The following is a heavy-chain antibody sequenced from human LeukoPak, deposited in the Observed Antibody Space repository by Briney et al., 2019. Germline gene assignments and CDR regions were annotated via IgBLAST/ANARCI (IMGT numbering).Heavy chain of an antibody. J-gene: IGHJ6*02. CDR1: GGTFSSYA. D-gene: IGHD5-12*01. CDR2: IIPIFGTA. Sequence: GASVKVSCKASGGTFSSYATSWVRQAPGQGFEWMGGIIPIFGTANYAQKFQGRVTITADESTSTAYMELSSLRSEDTAVYYCARDRKGIVATILLNYYGMDVWGQGTTVTVSS. CDR3: ARDRKGIVATILLNYYGMDV. V-gene: IGHV1-69*13.